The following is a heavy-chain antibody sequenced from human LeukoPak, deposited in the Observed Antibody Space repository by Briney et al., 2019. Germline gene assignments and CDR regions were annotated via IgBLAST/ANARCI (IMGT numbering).Heavy chain of an antibody. CDR3: AREPPNAGGGYYDYFDY. J-gene: IGHJ4*02. CDR2: IRYDGINK. Sequence: GGSLRLSCAASGFIFSSYGMHWVRQAPGKGLEWVAFIRYDGINKYYADSVKGRFTISRDNSKNTLYLQMNSLRVEDTAVYYCAREPPNAGGGYYDYFDYWGQGTLVTVSS. V-gene: IGHV3-30*02. D-gene: IGHD3-22*01. CDR1: GFIFSSYG.